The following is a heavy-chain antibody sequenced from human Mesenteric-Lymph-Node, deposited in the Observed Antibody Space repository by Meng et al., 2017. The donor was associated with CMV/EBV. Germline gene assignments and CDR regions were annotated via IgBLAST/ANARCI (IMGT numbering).Heavy chain of an antibody. D-gene: IGHD5-18*01. CDR1: GFTFTNYS. Sequence: GGSLRLSCATSGFTFTNYSMNWVRQAPGKGLEWVSTISGSGSSTYYADSVKGRFTISRDNSKNTLYLQVNSLRAEDTAIYYCAKDQGYSYGYYFDYWGQGTTVTVSS. CDR3: AKDQGYSYGYYFDY. V-gene: IGHV3-23*01. J-gene: IGHJ4*02. CDR2: ISGSGSST.